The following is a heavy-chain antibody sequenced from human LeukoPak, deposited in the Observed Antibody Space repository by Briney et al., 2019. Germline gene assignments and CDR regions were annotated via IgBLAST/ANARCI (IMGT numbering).Heavy chain of an antibody. Sequence: SETQSLTCTVSGGSISSYYWSWIRQPAGKGLEWIGRIYTSGSTNYNPSLKSRVTMSVDTSKNQFSLKLSSVTAADTAVYYCARGYSSSWLISGGAFDIWGQGTMVTVSS. CDR3: ARGYSSSWLISGGAFDI. CDR1: GGSISSYY. V-gene: IGHV4-4*07. D-gene: IGHD6-13*01. CDR2: IYTSGST. J-gene: IGHJ3*02.